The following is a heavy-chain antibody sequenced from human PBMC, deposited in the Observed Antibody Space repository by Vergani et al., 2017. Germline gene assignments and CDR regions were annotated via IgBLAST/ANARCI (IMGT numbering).Heavy chain of an antibody. V-gene: IGHV4-61*01. J-gene: IGHJ4*02. Sequence: QVQLQESGPGLVKPSETLSLTCTVSGGSVSSGSYYWSWIRQPPGKGLEWIGYIYYSGSTNYNPSLKSRVTISVDTSKNQFSLKLSSVTAADTAVYYCAREPDPGDVEMATPQGDYWGQGTLVTVSS. D-gene: IGHD5-24*01. CDR3: AREPDPGDVEMATPQGDY. CDR2: IYYSGST. CDR1: GGSVSSGSYY.